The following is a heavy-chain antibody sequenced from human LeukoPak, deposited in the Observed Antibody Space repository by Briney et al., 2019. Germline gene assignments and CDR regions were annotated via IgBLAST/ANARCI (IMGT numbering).Heavy chain of an antibody. V-gene: IGHV3-9*01. D-gene: IGHD5-18*01. CDR3: GKGGTPMGAPGN. Sequence: GGSLRLSCPASGSTFGNYALHWVRHPPGKGLEWVSALRCYSNIMVYADSVKGRFIISRDNANNSLFLQMNSLRGEHTALYYCGKGGTPMGAPGNWGQGTLVTVSS. CDR1: GSTFGNYA. CDR2: LRCYSNIM. J-gene: IGHJ4*02.